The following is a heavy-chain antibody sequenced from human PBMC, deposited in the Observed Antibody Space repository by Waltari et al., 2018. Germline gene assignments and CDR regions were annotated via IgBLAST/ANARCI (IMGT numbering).Heavy chain of an antibody. J-gene: IGHJ6*02. V-gene: IGHV3-21*01. CDR2: ISSSSSYI. Sequence: EVQLVESGGGLVKPGGSLRLSCAASGFTFSSHSMNWVRQAPGKGLEWVSSISSSSSYIYYADSVKGRFTISRDNAKNSLYLQMNSLRAEDTAVYYCARAGSGYVDRRMDVWGQGTTVTVSS. CDR1: GFTFSSHS. D-gene: IGHD5-12*01. CDR3: ARAGSGYVDRRMDV.